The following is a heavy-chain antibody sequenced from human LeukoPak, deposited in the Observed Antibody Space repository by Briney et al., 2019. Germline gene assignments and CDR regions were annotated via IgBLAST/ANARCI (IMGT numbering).Heavy chain of an antibody. D-gene: IGHD3-3*01. CDR1: GFTFSSYS. V-gene: IGHV3-21*01. Sequence: GGSLRLSCAASGFTFSSYSMNWVRQAPGKGLEWVSSISSSSSYIYYADSVKGRFTISSDNAKNSLYLQMNSLRAEDTAVYYCTRYYDFWSGYYQMADFDYWGQGTLVTVSS. J-gene: IGHJ4*02. CDR3: TRYYDFWSGYYQMADFDY. CDR2: ISSSSSYI.